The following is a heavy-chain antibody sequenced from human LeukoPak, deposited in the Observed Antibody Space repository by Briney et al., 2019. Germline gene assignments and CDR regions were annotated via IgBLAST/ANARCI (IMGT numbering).Heavy chain of an antibody. D-gene: IGHD3-9*01. CDR3: ARAYYDILTGYSDAFDI. Sequence: PGGSLRLSCAASGFTFSSYWMSWVRQAPGKGLEWVANIKQDGSEKYYVDSVKGRFTISRDNAKNSLYLQMNNLRAEDTAVYYCARAYYDILTGYSDAFDIWGQGTMVTVSS. CDR1: GFTFSSYW. V-gene: IGHV3-7*03. CDR2: IKQDGSEK. J-gene: IGHJ3*02.